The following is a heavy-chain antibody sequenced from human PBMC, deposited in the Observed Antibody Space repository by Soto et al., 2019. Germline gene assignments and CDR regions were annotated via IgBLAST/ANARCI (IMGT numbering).Heavy chain of an antibody. J-gene: IGHJ4*02. V-gene: IGHV3-23*01. CDR3: AKADGEQWLIPHLDN. CDR1: GFNFKKFA. D-gene: IGHD6-19*01. Sequence: EVHLLESGGGVVQPGGSLRLSCAASGFNFKKFAMAWVRQAPGEGLEWVSGISCCGGSTSYADSVKGRFSTARDDSKNTLSLQMNGLRVEDTAQYFCAKADGEQWLIPHLDNWGQGTLVTVS. CDR2: ISCCGGST.